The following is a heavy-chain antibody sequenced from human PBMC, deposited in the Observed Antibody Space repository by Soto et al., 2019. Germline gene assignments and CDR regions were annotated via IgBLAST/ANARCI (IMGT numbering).Heavy chain of an antibody. Sequence: SATLSLTCTRSRPSINSYYWSWIRQPPGKGLEWIGYIYYSGSTNYNPSLKSRVTISVDTSKNQFSLKLSSVTAADTAVYYCARAYGYYFDYWGQGTLVTVS. CDR3: ARAYGYYFDY. V-gene: IGHV4-59*01. CDR1: RPSINSYY. D-gene: IGHD3-10*01. J-gene: IGHJ4*02. CDR2: IYYSGST.